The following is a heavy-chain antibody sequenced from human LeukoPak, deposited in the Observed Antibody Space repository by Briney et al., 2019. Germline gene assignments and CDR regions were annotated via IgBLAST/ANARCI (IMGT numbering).Heavy chain of an antibody. Sequence: KPSETLSLTCTVSGGSISSYYWSWIRQPPGKGLEWIGYIYYSGSTNYNPSLKSRVTISVDTSKNQFSLKLSSVTAADTAVYYCARRGRSSSWLLDYWGQGTLVTVSS. V-gene: IGHV4-59*08. CDR3: ARRGRSSSWLLDY. CDR2: IYYSGST. D-gene: IGHD6-13*01. CDR1: GGSISSYY. J-gene: IGHJ4*02.